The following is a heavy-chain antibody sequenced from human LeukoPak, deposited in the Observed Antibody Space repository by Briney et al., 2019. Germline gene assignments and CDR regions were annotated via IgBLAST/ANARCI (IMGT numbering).Heavy chain of an antibody. CDR3: ARGGSYLGYWFDP. V-gene: IGHV4-30-4*08. D-gene: IGHD1-26*01. Sequence: PSETLSLTCTVSGGSISSGDYYWRWIRQPPGKSLEWIGYIYYSGSTYYNPSLKSRVTISVDTSKNQFSLKLSSVTAADTAVYYCARGGSYLGYWFDPWGQGTLVTVSS. J-gene: IGHJ5*02. CDR1: GGSISSGDYY. CDR2: IYYSGST.